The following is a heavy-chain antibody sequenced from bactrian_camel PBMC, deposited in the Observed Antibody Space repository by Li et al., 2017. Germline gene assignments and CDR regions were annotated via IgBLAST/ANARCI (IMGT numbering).Heavy chain of an antibody. CDR1: GPTYSRRS. D-gene: IGHD2*01. CDR3: AAVFVTTIGPPPCSSQWEYDR. Sequence: HVQLVESGGGSVQAGGSLRLSCAASGPTYSRRSMAWFRQAPGKEREGVAGIGSDGNTVYANSVKGRFTISEDNAKNILYLQMFTLKPEDTAMYYCAAVFVTTIGPPPCSSQWEYDRWGQGTQVT. V-gene: IGHV3S55*01. J-gene: IGHJ4*01. CDR2: IGSDGNT.